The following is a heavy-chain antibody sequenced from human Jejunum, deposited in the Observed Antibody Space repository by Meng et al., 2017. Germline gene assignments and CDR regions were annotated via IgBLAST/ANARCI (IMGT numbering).Heavy chain of an antibody. Sequence: QVQPQESGLGLVKPSGTLSLTCAVSGVSISSNHWWSWVRQPPGKGLEWIGEMYHGGSTNYNPSLKSRVNISVDKSKNQFSLKLTSVTAADTGVYYCSNYVWGSPPTGVLSWGQGTLVTVSS. CDR3: SNYVWGSPPTGVLS. V-gene: IGHV4-4*02. D-gene: IGHD3-16*01. J-gene: IGHJ5*02. CDR1: GVSISSNHW. CDR2: MYHGGST.